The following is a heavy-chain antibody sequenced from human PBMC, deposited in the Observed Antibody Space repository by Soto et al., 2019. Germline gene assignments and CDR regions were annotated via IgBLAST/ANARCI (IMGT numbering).Heavy chain of an antibody. D-gene: IGHD6-13*01. V-gene: IGHV3-33*01. J-gene: IGHJ6*02. CDR3: ASIAAAGTQGYYGMDV. CDR1: GFTFSSYG. Sequence: QVQLVESGGGVVQPGRSMRLTCAASGFTFSSYGMHWVRQAPGKGLEWVAVIWYDGSNKYYADSVKGRFNISRDNSKNTLFLQKDCLRAEDTAVYYSASIAAAGTQGYYGMDVWGQGTTVTVSS. CDR2: IWYDGSNK.